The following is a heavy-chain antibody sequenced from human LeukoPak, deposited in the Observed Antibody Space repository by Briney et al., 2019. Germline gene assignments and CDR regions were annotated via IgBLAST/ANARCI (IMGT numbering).Heavy chain of an antibody. CDR1: GFTFSSYG. V-gene: IGHV3-30*02. D-gene: IGHD4/OR15-4a*01. J-gene: IGHJ4*02. CDR3: ARRAGAYSHPYDY. Sequence: GGSLRLSCAASGFTFSSYGMHWVRQAPGKGLEWVAFIRYDGSNKYYADSVKGRFTISRDNAKNTLYMQMNSLRAEDTAVYYCARRAGAYSHPYDYWGQGTLVTVSS. CDR2: IRYDGSNK.